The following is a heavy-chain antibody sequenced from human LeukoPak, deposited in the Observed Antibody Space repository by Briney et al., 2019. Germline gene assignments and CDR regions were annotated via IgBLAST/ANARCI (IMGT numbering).Heavy chain of an antibody. CDR1: GFTFSSYA. Sequence: GGSLRLSCAASGFTFSSYAMSWVRQAPGKGLEWVSSISGSGASTYYADSVKGRFTISRDNSKNTLYLQMSCLRAEDTAVYYCAKDPGGHGDYRNPRTYWGQGTLVTVSP. CDR2: ISGSGAST. D-gene: IGHD4-17*01. V-gene: IGHV3-23*01. CDR3: AKDPGGHGDYRNPRTY. J-gene: IGHJ4*02.